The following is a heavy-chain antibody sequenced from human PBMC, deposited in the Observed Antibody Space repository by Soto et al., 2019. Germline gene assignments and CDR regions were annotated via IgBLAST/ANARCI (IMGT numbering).Heavy chain of an antibody. CDR2: SNPTSGGT. CDR1: GYTFTGYY. Sequence: QVQLVQSGAEVKKPVASVKVSCKASGYTFTGYYMHWVRQAPGQGLEWMGWSNPTSGGTNYAQKFQCWVTMTRATSISTAYMELSRLRSDDTAVYYGARAALYSGSNWFAPWGQGTLVTVSS. V-gene: IGHV1-2*04. D-gene: IGHD1-26*01. CDR3: ARAALYSGSNWFAP. J-gene: IGHJ5*02.